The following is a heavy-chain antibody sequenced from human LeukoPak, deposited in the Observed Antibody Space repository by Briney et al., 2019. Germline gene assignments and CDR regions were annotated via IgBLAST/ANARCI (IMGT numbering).Heavy chain of an antibody. J-gene: IGHJ4*02. CDR2: ISGSGGST. CDR3: AKSPSSWYYFDY. V-gene: IGHV3-23*01. CDR1: GFTFSSYA. D-gene: IGHD6-13*01. Sequence: PGGSLRLSCAPPGFTFSSYAMSWVRQAPGKGLEWASAISGSGGSTYYADSVKGRFTISRDNSKNTLYLQMNSLRAEDTAVYYCAKSPSSWYYFDYWGQGTLVTVSS.